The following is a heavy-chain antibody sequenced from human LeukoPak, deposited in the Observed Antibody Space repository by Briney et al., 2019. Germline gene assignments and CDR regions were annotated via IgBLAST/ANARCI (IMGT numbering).Heavy chain of an antibody. J-gene: IGHJ4*02. Sequence: GGSLRLSCAASGFTFSSYDMHWVRQPTGKGLEWVSGIGILGDTFYLGSVKGRFTISRESAKNSLYLQMNSLRDGDTAVYYCARSVPGGRGWTGSIEFWGQRTLVTVSS. CDR2: IGILGDT. CDR3: ARSVPGGRGWTGSIEF. V-gene: IGHV3-13*01. D-gene: IGHD6-19*01. CDR1: GFTFSSYD.